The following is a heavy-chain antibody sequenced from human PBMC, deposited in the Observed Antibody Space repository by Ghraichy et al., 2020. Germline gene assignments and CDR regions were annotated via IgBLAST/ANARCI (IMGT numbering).Heavy chain of an antibody. CDR3: ARARGNYFDP. J-gene: IGHJ5*02. V-gene: IGHV3-53*01. Sequence: GGSLRLSCAVSGFTVSSYYMIWVRQAPGKGLEWVSVIYRGGYTYNADSVKGRFTLSRDNSKNTLYLEMNSLRIEDTAIYYCARARGNYFDPWGQGTLVTVSS. CDR1: GFTVSSYY. CDR2: IYRGGYT. D-gene: IGHD6-6*01.